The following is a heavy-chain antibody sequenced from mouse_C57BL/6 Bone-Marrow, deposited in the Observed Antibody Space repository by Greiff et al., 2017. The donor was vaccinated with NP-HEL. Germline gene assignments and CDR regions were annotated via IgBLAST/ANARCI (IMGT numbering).Heavy chain of an antibody. Sequence: EVMLVESGEGLVKPGGSLKLSCAASGFTFSSYAMSWVRQTPEKRLEWVAYISSGGDYIYYADTVKGRFTISRDNARDTLYLQMSSLKSEDTAMYYCTRLPRYFDVWGTGTTVTVSS. J-gene: IGHJ1*03. CDR2: ISSGGDYI. CDR3: TRLPRYFDV. CDR1: GFTFSSYA. V-gene: IGHV5-9-1*02.